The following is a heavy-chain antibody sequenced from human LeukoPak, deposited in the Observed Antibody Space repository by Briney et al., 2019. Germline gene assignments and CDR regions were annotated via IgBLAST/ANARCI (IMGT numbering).Heavy chain of an antibody. D-gene: IGHD3-22*01. J-gene: IGHJ4*02. CDR3: ARASPSYDSRLGDC. Sequence: ASVKVSCKAPGYTFTNYGISWVRQAPGQGLEWMGWISTYTGNTNYAQKLQGSVTMTTDTATSTAYMELRSLTSDDTAVYYCARASPSYDSRLGDCWGQGTLVTVSS. CDR2: ISTYTGNT. CDR1: GYTFTNYG. V-gene: IGHV1-18*04.